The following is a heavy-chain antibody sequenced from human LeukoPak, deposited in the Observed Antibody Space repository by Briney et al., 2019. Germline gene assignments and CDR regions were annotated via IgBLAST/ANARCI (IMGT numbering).Heavy chain of an antibody. CDR1: GFTFSSYG. J-gene: IGHJ4*02. CDR2: IWYDGSNK. D-gene: IGHD3-10*01. CDR3: AREAAGEPPAFDY. Sequence: PGGSLRLSCAASGFTFSSYGMHWVRQAPGKGLEWVAVIWYDGSNKYYADSVKGRFTISRDNSKNTLYLQMNSLRAEDTAVYYCAREAAGEPPAFDYWGQGTLVTVSS. V-gene: IGHV3-33*01.